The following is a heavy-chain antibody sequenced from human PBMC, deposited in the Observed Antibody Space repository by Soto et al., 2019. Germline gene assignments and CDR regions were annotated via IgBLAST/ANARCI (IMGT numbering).Heavy chain of an antibody. D-gene: IGHD2-2*01. V-gene: IGHV4-39*01. CDR1: GGSISSSSYY. CDR3: ARTDDIVLVPAAIPFDY. CDR2: IYYSGST. J-gene: IGHJ4*02. Sequence: QLQLQESGPGLVKPSETLSLTCTVSGGSISSSSYYWGWIRQPPGKGLEWIGSIYYSGSTYYNPSLKSRVTISVDTSKTQFSLKLSSVTAADTAVYYCARTDDIVLVPAAIPFDYWGQGTLVTVSS.